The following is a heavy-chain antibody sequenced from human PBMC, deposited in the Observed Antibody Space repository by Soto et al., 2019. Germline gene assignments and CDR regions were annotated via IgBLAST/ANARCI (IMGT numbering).Heavy chain of an antibody. CDR1: GGTFSKYA. D-gene: IGHD2-15*01. CDR3: ARGSVVGFDP. V-gene: IGHV1-69*06. Sequence: QVQLVQSGAEMQQPGASVRVSCKASGGTFSKYAFSWVRQAPGQGLEWLGGTIPMFGTPNYAQKFQGRVTITRDTSASTAYMELSSLRSEDTAVYYCARGSVVGFDPWGQGTLVTVSS. CDR2: TIPMFGTP. J-gene: IGHJ5*02.